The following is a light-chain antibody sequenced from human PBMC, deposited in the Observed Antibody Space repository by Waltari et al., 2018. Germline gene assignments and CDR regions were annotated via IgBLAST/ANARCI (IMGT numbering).Light chain of an antibody. CDR3: HQYNDGPPFN. Sequence: EIVMTQSPATLSVSPGERAIISCRARQSVTTNLAWYQQKPVQPPRLLIYGASTRATDIPARFSGSGSGTEFTLTITSLQSEDFAVYYCHQYNDGPPFNFGQGTKLEIK. CDR1: QSVTTN. J-gene: IGKJ2*01. CDR2: GAS. V-gene: IGKV3-15*01.